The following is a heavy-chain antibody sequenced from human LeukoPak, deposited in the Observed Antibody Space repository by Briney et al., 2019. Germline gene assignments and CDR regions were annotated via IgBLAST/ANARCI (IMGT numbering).Heavy chain of an antibody. J-gene: IGHJ4*02. D-gene: IGHD3-22*01. Sequence: SETLSLTCTVSGGSISSGDYYWSWIRQPPGRGLEWIGYIHYSGRTYYNPSLMSRFTMSVDTSKNQFSLKLSSVTAADTAVYYCARDSSGYDTLDYWGQGTLVTASS. CDR3: ARDSSGYDTLDY. V-gene: IGHV4-30-4*01. CDR2: IHYSGRT. CDR1: GGSISSGDYY.